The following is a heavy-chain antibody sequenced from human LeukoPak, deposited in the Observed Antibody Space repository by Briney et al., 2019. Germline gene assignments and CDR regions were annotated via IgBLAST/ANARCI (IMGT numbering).Heavy chain of an antibody. CDR2: ISYDGSNK. CDR3: ARSGWGLVTAFDY. CDR1: GFTFSSYG. J-gene: IGHJ4*02. V-gene: IGHV3-30*03. Sequence: GGSLRLSCAASGFTFSSYGMHWVRQAPGKGLEWVAVISYDGSNKYYADSVKGRFTISRDNAKNSLYLQMNSLRDEDTAVYYCARSGWGLVTAFDYWGQGTLVTVSS. D-gene: IGHD2-21*02.